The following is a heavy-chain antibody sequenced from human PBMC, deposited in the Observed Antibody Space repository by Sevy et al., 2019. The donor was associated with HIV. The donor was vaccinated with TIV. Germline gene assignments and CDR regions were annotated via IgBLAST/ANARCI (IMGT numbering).Heavy chain of an antibody. V-gene: IGHV3-30*02. CDR1: GFTFSSYG. Sequence: GGSLRLSCAASGFTFSSYGMHWVRQAPGKGLEWVAFIRYDGSNKYYADSVKGRFTISRDNSKNTLYLQMNSLRAEETAVYYCAKDHEIYNYYFDYWGQGTLVTVSS. CDR3: AKDHEIYNYYFDY. CDR2: IRYDGSNK. D-gene: IGHD1-1*01. J-gene: IGHJ4*02.